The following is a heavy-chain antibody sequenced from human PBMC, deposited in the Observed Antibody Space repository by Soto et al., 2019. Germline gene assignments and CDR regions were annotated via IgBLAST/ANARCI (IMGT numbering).Heavy chain of an antibody. CDR3: ASRYSGSYYGFDY. CDR2: IYPGDSDT. Sequence: LKISCKGSGYSFTSYWIGWVRQMPGKGLEWMGIIYPGDSDTRYSPSFQGQVTISADKSISTAYLQWSSLKASDTAMYYCASRYSGSYYGFDYWGQGTLVTVSS. CDR1: GYSFTSYW. J-gene: IGHJ4*02. V-gene: IGHV5-51*01. D-gene: IGHD1-26*01.